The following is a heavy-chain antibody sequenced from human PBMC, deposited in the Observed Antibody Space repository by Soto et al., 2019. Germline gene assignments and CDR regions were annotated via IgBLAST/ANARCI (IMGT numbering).Heavy chain of an antibody. D-gene: IGHD6-6*01. V-gene: IGHV3-43*01. CDR2: ISWDGGTT. CDR3: TKVKKKYRTTSGVDFGS. Sequence: EVLLEESGGAVVQPGGSLRVSCVASGFTFDEYTMHWVRQAPGKGLEWISLISWDGGTTYYADSVKGRFTISRDTGKNSLYRQMYSLRADDTALYYCTKVKKKYRTTSGVDFGSWGQGTLVTVSS. J-gene: IGHJ4*02. CDR1: GFTFDEYT.